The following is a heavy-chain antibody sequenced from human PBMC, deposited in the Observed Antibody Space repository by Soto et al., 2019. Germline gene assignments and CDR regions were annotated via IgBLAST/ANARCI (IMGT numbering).Heavy chain of an antibody. CDR1: GYTFTSYA. CDR3: ARYYDSSGFDY. Sequence: ASVKVSCKASGYTFTSYAMHWLRQAPGQRLEWMGWINAGNGNTKYSQKFQGRVTITRDTSASTAYMELSSLRSEDTAVYYCARYYDSSGFDYWGQGTLVTVSS. V-gene: IGHV1-3*01. CDR2: INAGNGNT. J-gene: IGHJ4*02. D-gene: IGHD3-22*01.